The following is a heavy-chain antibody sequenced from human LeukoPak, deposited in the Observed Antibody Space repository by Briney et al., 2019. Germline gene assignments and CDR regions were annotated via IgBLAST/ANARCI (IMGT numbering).Heavy chain of an antibody. J-gene: IGHJ3*02. V-gene: IGHV4-39*07. CDR1: GGSINSSSYF. CDR3: ARPLVVKTNDAFDI. D-gene: IGHD3-22*01. Sequence: SETLSLTCTVSGGSINSSSYFWGWIRQPPGKGLEWIGTIYYSGSTYYNPSLKSRVTISIDASKNQFSLNLSSVTAADTAVYYCARPLVVKTNDAFDIWGQGTMVTVSS. CDR2: IYYSGST.